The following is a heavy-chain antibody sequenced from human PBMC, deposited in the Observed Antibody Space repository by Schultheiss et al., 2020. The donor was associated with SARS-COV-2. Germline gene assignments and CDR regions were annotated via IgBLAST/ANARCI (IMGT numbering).Heavy chain of an antibody. CDR3: AAAHCTSTSCTEALRRYYGVDV. V-gene: IGHV3-33*01. J-gene: IGHJ6*02. CDR2: IWYDGSNK. D-gene: IGHD2-2*01. Sequence: GGSLRLSCAASGFTFSSYGMHWVRQAPGKGLEWVAVIWYDGSNKYYTDSVKGRFTISRDNSKNTLYLQMNSLRAEDTAVYYCAAAHCTSTSCTEALRRYYGVDVWGRGTTVTVSS. CDR1: GFTFSSYG.